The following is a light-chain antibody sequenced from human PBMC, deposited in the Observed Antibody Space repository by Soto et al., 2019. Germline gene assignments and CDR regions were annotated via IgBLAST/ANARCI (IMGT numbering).Light chain of an antibody. CDR2: AAS. V-gene: IGKV1-16*02. CDR1: QDIRIY. CDR3: QQYSRYPLT. Sequence: DIQLTQSPSSLSVSVGDTVTITCRASQDIRIYLAWFQQKPGKAPQSLIYAASSLQSGVPSKFSGSSSGTDFTLTINNLQPEDFATYYCQQYSRYPLTFGGGTKVEIK. J-gene: IGKJ4*01.